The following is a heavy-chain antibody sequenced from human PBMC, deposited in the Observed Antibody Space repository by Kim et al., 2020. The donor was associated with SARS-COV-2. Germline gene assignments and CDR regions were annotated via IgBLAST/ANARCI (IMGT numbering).Heavy chain of an antibody. CDR2: IYGDGSSA. CDR3: VREPGDSEPKSGGFDD. D-gene: IGHD4-17*01. V-gene: IGHV3-74*01. CDR1: GFTFSTFS. J-gene: IGHJ1*01. Sequence: GGSLRLSCAASGFTFSTFSMHWVRQAPGKGLVWVSTIYGDGSSAFYADSVKGRFTISRDTAKNTLYLLMDSLRVEDTAVYHCVREPGDSEPKSGGFDDWGQGTMVTVSP.